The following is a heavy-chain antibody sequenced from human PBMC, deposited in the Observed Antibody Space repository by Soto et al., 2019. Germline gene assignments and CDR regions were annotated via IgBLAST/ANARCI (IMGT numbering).Heavy chain of an antibody. CDR3: AREYSSDWYGMDV. CDR2: IWYDGINK. J-gene: IGHJ6*01. D-gene: IGHD6-19*01. Sequence: QVQLVESGGGVVQPGRSLRLSCAASGFTFSSYGRHWVRQAPGKGLAGVAVIWYDGINKYYADSVKGRYTISRDNSKNTLYLHMNSLRGEDTAVYYCAREYSSDWYGMDVWGQGTTVTVSS. V-gene: IGHV3-33*01. CDR1: GFTFSSYG.